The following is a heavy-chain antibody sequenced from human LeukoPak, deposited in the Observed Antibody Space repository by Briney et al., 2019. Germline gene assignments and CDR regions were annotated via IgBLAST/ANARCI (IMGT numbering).Heavy chain of an antibody. CDR2: ISGSDGRT. CDR3: AKSRRHHSSSWYYYYGMDV. CDR1: GFTFSSYA. J-gene: IGHJ6*02. V-gene: IGHV3-23*01. Sequence: PGGSLRLSCAASGFTFSSYAMNWVRQAPGKGLEWVSGISGSDGRTYYADSVKGRFTISRDNSKNTLYLQMNSLRAEDTAVYYCAKSRRHHSSSWYYYYGMDVWGQGTTVTVSS. D-gene: IGHD6-13*01.